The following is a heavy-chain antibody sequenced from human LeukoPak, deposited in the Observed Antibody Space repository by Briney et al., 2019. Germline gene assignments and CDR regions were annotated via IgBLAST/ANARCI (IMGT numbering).Heavy chain of an antibody. CDR2: IYYSGST. Sequence: SETLSLTCTVSGGSISSSSYYWGWIRQPPGKGLEWIGSIYYSGSTYYNPSLKSRVTISVDTSKNQFSLKLSSVTAADTAVYYCARQGSYYGEIDYWGQGTLVTVSS. D-gene: IGHD1-26*01. J-gene: IGHJ4*02. CDR3: ARQGSYYGEIDY. CDR1: GGSISSSSYY. V-gene: IGHV4-39*01.